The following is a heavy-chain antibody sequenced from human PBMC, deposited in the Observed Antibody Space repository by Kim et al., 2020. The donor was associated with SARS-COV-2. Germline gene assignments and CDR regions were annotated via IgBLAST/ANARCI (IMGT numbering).Heavy chain of an antibody. Sequence: GGSLRLSCAASGFTFSSYGMHWVRQAPGKGLEWVAVIWYDGSNKYYADSVKGRFTISRDNSKNTLYLQMNSLRAEDTAVYYCARDGADYDILTGYYNGMDVWGQGTTVTVSS. V-gene: IGHV3-33*01. CDR2: IWYDGSNK. CDR1: GFTFSSYG. CDR3: ARDGADYDILTGYYNGMDV. D-gene: IGHD3-9*01. J-gene: IGHJ6*02.